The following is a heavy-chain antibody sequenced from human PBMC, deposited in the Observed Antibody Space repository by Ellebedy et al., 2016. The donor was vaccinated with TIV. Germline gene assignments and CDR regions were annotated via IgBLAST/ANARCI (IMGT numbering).Heavy chain of an antibody. J-gene: IGHJ3*02. CDR1: GFTFSSYG. CDR2: ISYDGSNK. CDR3: AKDQYSYGPYDAFDI. V-gene: IGHV3-30*18. D-gene: IGHD5-18*01. Sequence: GGSLRLXXAASGFTFSSYGMHWVRQAPGKGLEWVAVISYDGSNKYYADSVKGRFTISRDNSKNTLYLQMNSLRAEDTAVYYCAKDQYSYGPYDAFDIWGQGTMVTVSS.